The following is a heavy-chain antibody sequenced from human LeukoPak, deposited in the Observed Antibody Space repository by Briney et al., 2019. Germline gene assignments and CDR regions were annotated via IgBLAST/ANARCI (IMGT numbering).Heavy chain of an antibody. CDR3: ARGDEGDY. J-gene: IGHJ4*02. Sequence: SETLSLTCTVSGGSISSDNYHWSWIRQPAGKGLEWIGEINHSGSTNYNPSLKSRVTISVDTSKNQFSLKLSSVTAADTAVYYCARGDEGDYWGQGTLVTVSS. V-gene: IGHV4-61*10. D-gene: IGHD5-24*01. CDR1: GGSISSDNYH. CDR2: INHSGST.